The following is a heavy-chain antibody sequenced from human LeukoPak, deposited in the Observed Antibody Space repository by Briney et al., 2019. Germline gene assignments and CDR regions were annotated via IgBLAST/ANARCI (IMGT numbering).Heavy chain of an antibody. J-gene: IGHJ4*02. Sequence: SETLSLTCTVSGGSISSYFWSWIRQPAGKGLEWIGRTHTSGRTNYNPSLKSRVTMPVDSSKKQFSLKLSSVTAADTAVYYCARDSSSWALFDYWGQGNLVTVSS. V-gene: IGHV4-4*07. D-gene: IGHD6-13*01. CDR1: GGSISSYF. CDR2: THTSGRT. CDR3: ARDSSSWALFDY.